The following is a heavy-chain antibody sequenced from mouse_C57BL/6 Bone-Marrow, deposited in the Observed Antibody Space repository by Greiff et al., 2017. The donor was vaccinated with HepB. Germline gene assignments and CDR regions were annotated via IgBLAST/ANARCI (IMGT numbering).Heavy chain of an antibody. J-gene: IGHJ3*01. CDR2: INPGSGGT. CDR3: ARKDDERNWFAY. CDR1: GYAFTNYL. V-gene: IGHV1-54*01. Sequence: VQLQQSGAELVRPGTSVKVSCKASGYAFTNYLIEWVKQRPGQGLVWIGVINPGSGGTNYNEKFKGKATLTADKSSSTAYMQLSSLTSEDSAVYFCARKDDERNWFAYWGQGTLVTVSA.